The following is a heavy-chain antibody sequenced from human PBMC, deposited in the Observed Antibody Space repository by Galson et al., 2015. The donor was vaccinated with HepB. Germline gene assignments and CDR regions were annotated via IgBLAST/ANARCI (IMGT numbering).Heavy chain of an antibody. D-gene: IGHD6-19*01. CDR1: GYTFTSYY. Sequence: SVKVSCKASGYTFTSYYMHWVRQAPGQGLEWMGIINPSGGSTSYAQKFQGRVTMTRDTSTSTVYMELSSLRSEDTAVYYCARIPITVAGLPSDWGQGTLVTVSS. CDR3: ARIPITVAGLPSD. CDR2: INPSGGST. J-gene: IGHJ4*02. V-gene: IGHV1-46*01.